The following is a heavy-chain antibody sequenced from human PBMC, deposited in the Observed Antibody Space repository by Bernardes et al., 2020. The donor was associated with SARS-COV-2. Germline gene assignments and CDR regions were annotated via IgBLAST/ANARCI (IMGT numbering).Heavy chain of an antibody. D-gene: IGHD4-17*01. J-gene: IGHJ4*02. Sequence: GGSLRLSCAASGFSFSIYWMSWVRQAPGKGLEWVPNINPDERKITYVDSVRGRFTVFSDNARNSLFLQMNSLRVEDAAVYYCARLSNNGDYYMGRWGQGTLVTVPS. CDR1: GFSFSIYW. CDR2: INPDERKI. V-gene: IGHV3-7*01. CDR3: ARLSNNGDYYMGR.